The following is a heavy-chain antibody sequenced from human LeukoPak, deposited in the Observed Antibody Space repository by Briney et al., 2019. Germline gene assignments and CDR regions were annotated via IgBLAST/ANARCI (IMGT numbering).Heavy chain of an antibody. J-gene: IGHJ6*03. CDR1: GGSFSGYY. CDR3: AREDCSGGSCYSYGRTFRGYYYYYMDV. D-gene: IGHD2-15*01. V-gene: IGHV4-34*01. Sequence: SETLSLTCAVYGGSFSGYYWSWIRQPPGKGLEWIGEINHSGSTNYNPSLKSRVTISVDTSKNQFSLKLSSVTAADTAVYYCAREDCSGGSCYSYGRTFRGYYYYYMDVWGKGTTVTVSS. CDR2: INHSGST.